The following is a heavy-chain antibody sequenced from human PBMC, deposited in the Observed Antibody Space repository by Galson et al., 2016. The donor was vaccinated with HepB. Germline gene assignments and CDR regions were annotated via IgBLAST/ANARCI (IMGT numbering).Heavy chain of an antibody. Sequence: SLRLSCAASGFTFSTYAMSWVRQAPGKVLEWVSGISGRSDHIHHADSVKGRFTISRDNTKNTLYLQMNGLRAEDTAVYYCAKDRRTTTWYEYYFDYWGQGTLVTVSS. CDR3: AKDRRTTTWYEYYFDY. D-gene: IGHD6-13*01. J-gene: IGHJ4*02. CDR1: GFTFSTYA. V-gene: IGHV3-23*01. CDR2: ISGRSDHI.